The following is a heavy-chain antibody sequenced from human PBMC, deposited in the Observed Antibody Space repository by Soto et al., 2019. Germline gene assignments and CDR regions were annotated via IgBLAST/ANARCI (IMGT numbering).Heavy chain of an antibody. D-gene: IGHD6-19*01. CDR3: ARGTADLSSGGYAFFDY. CDR1: GGSFSGYY. V-gene: IGHV4-34*01. CDR2: INHRGGT. J-gene: IGHJ4*02. Sequence: SETLSLTCAVHGGSFSGYYWTWIRQSPGKGLEWIAEINHRGGTNYSPSLKDRVSLSVVASKNQFSLRLSSVTAADTAVYYCARGTADLSSGGYAFFDYWGQGTLVTVSS.